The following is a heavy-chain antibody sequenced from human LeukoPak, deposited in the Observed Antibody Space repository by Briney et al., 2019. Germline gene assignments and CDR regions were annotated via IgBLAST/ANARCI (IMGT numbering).Heavy chain of an antibody. CDR3: ASRSSRSYSAAFDI. Sequence: GGSLRLSCAASGFTVSGYCMCWVRQAPGKGLEWVSVIYSGGTTNYAGSVKGRFTISRDNSKNTLYLQMNSLRAEDTAVYYCASRSSRSYSAAFDIWGQGTMVTVSS. J-gene: IGHJ3*02. V-gene: IGHV3-66*01. D-gene: IGHD3-10*01. CDR1: GFTVSGYC. CDR2: IYSGGTT.